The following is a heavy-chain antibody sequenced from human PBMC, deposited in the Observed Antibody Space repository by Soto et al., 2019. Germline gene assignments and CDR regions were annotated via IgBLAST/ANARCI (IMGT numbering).Heavy chain of an antibody. CDR1: GGSISSESYY. V-gene: IGHV4-39*01. CDR3: ARQPVAHYDSSGYYLRSPFDP. Sequence: SETLSLTCTVYGGSISSESYYWGWIRQPPGKGLEWIGSIYYSGSTYYNPSLKTRVTMSVDTSKNQFSLKLSSVTAADTAGYYCARQPVAHYDSSGYYLRSPFDPWGQGTLVTVSS. J-gene: IGHJ5*02. D-gene: IGHD3-22*01. CDR2: IYYSGST.